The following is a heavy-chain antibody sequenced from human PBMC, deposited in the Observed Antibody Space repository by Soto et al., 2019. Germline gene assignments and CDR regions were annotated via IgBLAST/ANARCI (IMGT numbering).Heavy chain of an antibody. CDR3: ARDRQYYQFWSGCQNEGPCAMDV. V-gene: IGHV4-34*02. Sequence: QVQPEQWGAGLLKPSETLSLTCAVYGGSFSGYYWTWIRQAPGKGLEWIGEINHCGGTNYNSSLKSRVTISVDTSKNQYSLILYSVTAAETAVYYCARDRQYYQFWSGCQNEGPCAMDVWGQGTTVTVSS. CDR1: GGSFSGYY. D-gene: IGHD3-3*02. J-gene: IGHJ6*02. CDR2: INHCGGT.